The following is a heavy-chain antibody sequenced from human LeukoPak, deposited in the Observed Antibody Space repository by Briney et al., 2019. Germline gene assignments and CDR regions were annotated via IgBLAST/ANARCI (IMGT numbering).Heavy chain of an antibody. Sequence: QPGGSLRLSCAASGFTFSSYEMNWVRQAPGKGLEWVSYISTSGSTIYYADSVKGRFTISRDNAKNSLYLQMHSLRAEDTAVYYCARSIITRYWGQGTLVTVPS. CDR2: ISTSGSTI. CDR1: GFTFSSYE. J-gene: IGHJ4*02. CDR3: ARSIITRY. D-gene: IGHD3-22*01. V-gene: IGHV3-48*03.